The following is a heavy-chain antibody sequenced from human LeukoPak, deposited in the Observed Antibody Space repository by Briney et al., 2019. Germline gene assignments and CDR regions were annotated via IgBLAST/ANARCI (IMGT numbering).Heavy chain of an antibody. CDR1: GYTFTSYG. J-gene: IGHJ4*02. D-gene: IGHD3-22*01. Sequence: ASVKVSCKASGYTFTSYGISWVRQAPGQGLEWMGWISAYNGNTNYAQKLQGRVTMTTDTSTSTAYMELRSLRSDDTAVYYCARDLHYYDSSGYYIFDYWGQGTLATVSS. CDR3: ARDLHYYDSSGYYIFDY. CDR2: ISAYNGNT. V-gene: IGHV1-18*01.